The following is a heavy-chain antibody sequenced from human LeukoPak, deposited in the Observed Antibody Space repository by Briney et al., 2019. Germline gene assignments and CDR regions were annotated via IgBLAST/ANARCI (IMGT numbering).Heavy chain of an antibody. Sequence: PGGSLRLSCAASGFTFSSYGMSWVRQAPGKGLEWVSAISGSGGSTYYADSVKGRFTISRDNSKNSLYLQMNSLRAEDTAVYYCAKVGAGGYYYMDVWGKGTTVTVSS. CDR3: AKVGAGGYYYMDV. J-gene: IGHJ6*03. V-gene: IGHV3-23*01. CDR1: GFTFSSYG. D-gene: IGHD1-26*01. CDR2: ISGSGGST.